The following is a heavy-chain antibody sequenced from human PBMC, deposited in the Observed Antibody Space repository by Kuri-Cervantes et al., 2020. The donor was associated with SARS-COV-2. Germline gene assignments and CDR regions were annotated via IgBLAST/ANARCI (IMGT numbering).Heavy chain of an antibody. Sequence: SETLSLTCAVYGGSISSGGYYWSWIRQHPGKGLEWIGYIYYSGSTYYNPSLKSRVTMSIATSKNQFSLRLSSVTAADTAVYYCAREGMVTRSTNWGQGTLVSVSS. D-gene: IGHD5-18*01. CDR3: AREGMVTRSTN. CDR1: GGSISSGGYY. J-gene: IGHJ4*02. V-gene: IGHV4-31*02. CDR2: IYYSGST.